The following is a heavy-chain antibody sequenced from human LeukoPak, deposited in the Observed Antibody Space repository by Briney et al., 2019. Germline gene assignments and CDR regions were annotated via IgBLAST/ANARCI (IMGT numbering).Heavy chain of an antibody. CDR3: TREASSWYYFDY. CDR2: IRSKAYGGTT. V-gene: IGHV3-49*04. D-gene: IGHD6-13*01. J-gene: IGHJ4*02. CDR1: GFTFGDYA. Sequence: PGGPLRLSCTASGFTFGDYAMSWVRQAPGKGLEWVGFIRSKAYGGTTEYAASVKGRFTISRDDSKSIAYLQMNSLKTEDTAVYYCTREASSWYYFDYWGQGTLVTVSS.